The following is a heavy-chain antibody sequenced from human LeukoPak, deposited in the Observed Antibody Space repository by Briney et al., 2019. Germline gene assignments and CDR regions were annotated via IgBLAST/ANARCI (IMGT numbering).Heavy chain of an antibody. V-gene: IGHV3-15*01. Sequence: GGSLRLSCAASGFTFSNAWMSWVRQAPGEGLEWVGRIKSKTDGGTTDYAAPVKGRFTISRDDSKNTLYLQMNSLKTEDTAVYYCTTPSSTSFPAIDYWGQGTLVTVSS. CDR2: IKSKTDGGTT. J-gene: IGHJ4*02. CDR3: TTPSSTSFPAIDY. CDR1: GFTFSNAW. D-gene: IGHD2-2*01.